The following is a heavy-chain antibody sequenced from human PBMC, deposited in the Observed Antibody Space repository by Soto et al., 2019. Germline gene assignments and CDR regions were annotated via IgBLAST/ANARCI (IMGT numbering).Heavy chain of an antibody. J-gene: IGHJ4*02. Sequence: ASVKVSCKASGYTFTGYYMHWVRQAPGQGLEWMGWINPNSGGTNYAQKFQGRVTMTRDTSISTAYMELSRLRSDDTAVYYCARGPGWNASSAPFDYWGQGTLVTVSS. CDR3: ARGPGWNASSAPFDY. D-gene: IGHD1-1*01. CDR1: GYTFTGYY. V-gene: IGHV1-2*02. CDR2: INPNSGGT.